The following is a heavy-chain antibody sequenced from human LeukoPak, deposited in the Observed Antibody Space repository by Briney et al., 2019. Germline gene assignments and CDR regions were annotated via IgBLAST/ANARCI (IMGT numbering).Heavy chain of an antibody. CDR1: GFTFSSYS. D-gene: IGHD5-18*01. CDR3: ARDAGYSYGS. J-gene: IGHJ4*02. Sequence: GGSLRVSCAASGFTFSSYSMNWVRQAPGKGLDGVSSISSSSCYIYYADSVKGRFTISRDNAQNSLYLQMNSLRAEDTAVYYCARDAGYSYGSWDKGTLVTVSS. V-gene: IGHV3-21*01. CDR2: ISSSSCYI.